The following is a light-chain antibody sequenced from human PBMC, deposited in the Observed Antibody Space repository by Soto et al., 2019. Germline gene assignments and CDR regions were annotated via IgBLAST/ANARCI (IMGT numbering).Light chain of an antibody. Sequence: QSVLTQPPSASGSPGQSVAISCTGTSSDVGGYNYVSWYQQHPGKAPKLMIYEVNKRPSGVPDRFSGSKSGNTASLTASGLQAEDEAAYYCSSYAGSSNVFGTGTKLTVL. V-gene: IGLV2-8*01. CDR3: SSYAGSSNV. CDR1: SSDVGGYNY. J-gene: IGLJ1*01. CDR2: EVN.